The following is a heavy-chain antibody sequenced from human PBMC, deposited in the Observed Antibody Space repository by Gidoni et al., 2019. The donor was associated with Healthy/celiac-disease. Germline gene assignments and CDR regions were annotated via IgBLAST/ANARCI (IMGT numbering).Heavy chain of an antibody. J-gene: IGHJ4*02. V-gene: IGHV3-23*01. D-gene: IGHD5-18*01. CDR3: APLNVDTAMVMITFDY. CDR1: GFTFSSYA. Sequence: EVQLLESGGGLVQPGGSLRLSCAASGFTFSSYAMSWVRQAPGKGLGWVSAISGSGGSTYYADSGKGRFTISRDNSKNTLYLQRNSLRAEETAVYYCAPLNVDTAMVMITFDYWGQGTLVTVSS. CDR2: ISGSGGST.